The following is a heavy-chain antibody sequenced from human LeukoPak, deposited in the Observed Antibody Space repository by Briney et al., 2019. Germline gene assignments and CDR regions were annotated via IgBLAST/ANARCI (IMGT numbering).Heavy chain of an antibody. D-gene: IGHD5-18*01. CDR3: AGGVTGYSSGYVY. J-gene: IGHJ4*02. CDR1: GFTFSNYA. CDR2: ISGSAHKI. Sequence: GGSLRLSCVASGFTFSNYAMSWVRQVPEKGLDWVSVISGSAHKIRYADSVKGRFTISRDNSENTVYLQMNNLRAEDTALYYCAGGVTGYSSGYVYWGQGTLVTVSS. V-gene: IGHV3-23*01.